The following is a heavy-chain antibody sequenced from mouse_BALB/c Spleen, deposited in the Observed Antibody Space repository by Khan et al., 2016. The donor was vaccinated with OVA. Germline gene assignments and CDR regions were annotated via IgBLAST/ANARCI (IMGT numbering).Heavy chain of an antibody. Sequence: QVQLQQSGAELVRPGSSVKISCKASGHAFSNYWMNWVKQRPGQGLEWIGQIYPGNGDTNDNGKFKGKATLTVDKSSSTAYMQLSRLTSEDSAVYFSARVGYDGCYRAWFAYWGQGTLVTVSA. CDR3: ARVGYDGCYRAWFAY. CDR1: GHAFSNYW. V-gene: IGHV1-80*01. J-gene: IGHJ3*01. D-gene: IGHD2-3*01. CDR2: IYPGNGDT.